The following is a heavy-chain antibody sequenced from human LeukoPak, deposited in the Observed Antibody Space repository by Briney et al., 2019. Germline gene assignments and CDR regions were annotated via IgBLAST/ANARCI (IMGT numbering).Heavy chain of an antibody. J-gene: IGHJ1*01. Sequence: QTGGSLRLSCAASGFTFTTYWMHWVRQAPGKGLVWVSHINSDGSITSYADSVKGRFTISRDNAKNTLYLQMNSLRAEDTAVYYCAKDRLVPAANLYFQHWGQGTLVTVSS. D-gene: IGHD2-2*01. V-gene: IGHV3-74*01. CDR2: INSDGSIT. CDR1: GFTFTTYW. CDR3: AKDRLVPAANLYFQH.